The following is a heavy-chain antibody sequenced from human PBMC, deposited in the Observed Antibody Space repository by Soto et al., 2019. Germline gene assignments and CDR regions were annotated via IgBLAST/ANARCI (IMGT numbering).Heavy chain of an antibody. D-gene: IGHD3-10*01. V-gene: IGHV4-34*01. J-gene: IGHJ4*02. CDR3: AREGSH. CDR2: INHSGST. Sequence: NSQHPGKGLEWIGEINHSGSTNYNPSLKSRVTISVDTSKNQFSLKLSSVIAADTAVYYCAREGSHWGQGTPVTVSS.